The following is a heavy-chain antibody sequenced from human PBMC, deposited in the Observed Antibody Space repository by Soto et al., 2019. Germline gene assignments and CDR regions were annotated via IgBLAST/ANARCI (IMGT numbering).Heavy chain of an antibody. CDR2: INPNSGGT. V-gene: IGHV1-2*02. Sequence: QVQLVQSGAEVKKPGASVKVSCKASGYTFTGYYMHWVRQAPGQGLEWMGWINPNSGGTNYAQKFQGRVTMTRDKSISPAYVELSRLRSDDTAVYYCAREGIVATIRGDSSGAGFDYWGQGTLVTVSS. CDR1: GYTFTGYY. J-gene: IGHJ4*02. D-gene: IGHD5-12*01. CDR3: AREGIVATIRGDSSGAGFDY.